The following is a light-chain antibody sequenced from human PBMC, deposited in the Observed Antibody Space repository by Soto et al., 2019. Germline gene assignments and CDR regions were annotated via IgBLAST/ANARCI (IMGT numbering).Light chain of an antibody. CDR2: SNN. CDR1: SSNIGANT. V-gene: IGLV1-44*01. J-gene: IGLJ3*02. CDR3: AAWDDTLNGPV. Sequence: QSVLSQLPSASGTPGLRVTISCSGSSSNIGANTVNWYQQLPGTAPKLLMYSNNRRPSGVPDRFSGSKSGTSASLAISGLQSEDEADYYCAAWDDTLNGPVFGGGTKLTVL.